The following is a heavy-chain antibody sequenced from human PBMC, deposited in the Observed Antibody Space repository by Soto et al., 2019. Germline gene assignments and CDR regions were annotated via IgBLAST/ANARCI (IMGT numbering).Heavy chain of an antibody. CDR1: GFTFSSYA. CDR2: ISGSGGST. V-gene: IGHV3-64*04. CDR3: AKVHDILTGPPFN. Sequence: PGGSLRLSCSASGFTFSSYAMHWVRQAPGKGLEYVSAISGSGGSTYYADSVKGRFTISRDNSKNTLYLQMNSLRAEETAVYYCAKVHDILTGPPFNWGQGTLVTVSS. J-gene: IGHJ4*02. D-gene: IGHD3-9*01.